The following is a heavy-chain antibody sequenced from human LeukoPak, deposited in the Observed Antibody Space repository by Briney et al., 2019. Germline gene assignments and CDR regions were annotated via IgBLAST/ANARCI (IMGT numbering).Heavy chain of an antibody. CDR3: ARTYCSGGSCHFDY. D-gene: IGHD2-15*01. Sequence: SETLSLTCTVPGGFISSYYWSWIRQPPGKGLEWIGYIYYSGNTDSNPSLKSRVTISVDTSKNQFSLKLSSVTAADTAVYYCARTYCSGGSCHFDYWGQGTLVTVSS. CDR1: GGFISSYY. CDR2: IYYSGNT. V-gene: IGHV4-59*08. J-gene: IGHJ4*02.